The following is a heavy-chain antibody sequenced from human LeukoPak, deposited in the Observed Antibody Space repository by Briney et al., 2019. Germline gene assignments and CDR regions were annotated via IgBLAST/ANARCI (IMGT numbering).Heavy chain of an antibody. CDR2: IWSDGSNR. D-gene: IGHD4-11*01. Sequence: PAGSLRRSCAASKFLFSHFGTHWVRPAPGKGLEWVAVIWSDGSNRYYADSVKGRFTVSRDNSHNTVYLQMNALRPEDTTVDYCAEDAQRGFDYSNSLEKWGQGTLVTVAS. CDR1: KFLFSHFG. V-gene: IGHV3-33*06. CDR3: AEDAQRGFDYSNSLEK. J-gene: IGHJ4*02.